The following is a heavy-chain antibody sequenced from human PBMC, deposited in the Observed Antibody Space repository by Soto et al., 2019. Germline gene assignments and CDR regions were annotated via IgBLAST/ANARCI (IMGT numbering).Heavy chain of an antibody. J-gene: IGHJ4*02. V-gene: IGHV1-46*03. CDR3: ARGESRDGYHDVLDY. Sequence: GASVKVSCKASGYTFTNYYMHWVRQAPGQGLEWMGIINPSGDRTSYPQKFRGRVTMTRDTSTSTLHVELSSLRSEDTAVYYCARGESRDGYHDVLDYWGQGTQVTVSS. CDR2: INPSGDRT. CDR1: GYTFTNYY. D-gene: IGHD5-12*01.